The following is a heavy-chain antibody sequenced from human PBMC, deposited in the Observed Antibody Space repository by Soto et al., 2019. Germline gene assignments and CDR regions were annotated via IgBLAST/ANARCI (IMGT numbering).Heavy chain of an antibody. V-gene: IGHV3-7*01. CDR3: ARVTLLWYVSLGYFDY. Sequence: EVQLVESGGGLVQPGGSLRLSCAASGFTFSSYWMSWVRQAPGKGLEWVANIKQDGSEKYYVDSVKGRMTISRDNXKXXLELQMSGRSAEDTAVDYWARVTLLWYVSLGYFDYWGQGTLVTGAS. J-gene: IGHJ4*02. CDR1: GFTFSSYW. D-gene: IGHD3-10*01. CDR2: IKQDGSEK.